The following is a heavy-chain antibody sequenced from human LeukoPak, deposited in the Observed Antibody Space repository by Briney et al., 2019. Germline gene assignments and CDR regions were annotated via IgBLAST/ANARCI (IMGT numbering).Heavy chain of an antibody. CDR2: INPSGGST. Sequence: ASVTVSCKASGYTFTSYYMHWVRQAPGQGLEWMGLINPSGGSTSYAQKFQGRVTMTRDTSTSTVYMELSSLRSEDTAVYYCASGGDQHYYDSSLYFDYWGQGTLVTVSS. V-gene: IGHV1-46*01. J-gene: IGHJ4*02. D-gene: IGHD3-22*01. CDR3: ASGGDQHYYDSSLYFDY. CDR1: GYTFTSYY.